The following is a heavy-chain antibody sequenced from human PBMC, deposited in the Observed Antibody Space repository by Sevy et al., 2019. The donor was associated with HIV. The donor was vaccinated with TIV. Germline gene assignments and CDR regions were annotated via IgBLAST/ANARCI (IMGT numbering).Heavy chain of an antibody. J-gene: IGHJ4*02. CDR2: ISGSSNYI. CDR1: GFTFSSYS. Sequence: GGSLRLSCAASGFTFSSYSMIWVRQAPRKGLEWVSSISGSSNYIYYAESVKGRFRISRDNVKDTLYLQMNSLRADDTAVYYCARGPPDGSYDYFDYWGQGTLVTVSS. D-gene: IGHD1-26*01. V-gene: IGHV3-21*06. CDR3: ARGPPDGSYDYFDY.